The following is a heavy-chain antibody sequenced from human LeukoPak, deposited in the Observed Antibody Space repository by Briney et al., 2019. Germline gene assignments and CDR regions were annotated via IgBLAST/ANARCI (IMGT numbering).Heavy chain of an antibody. CDR1: GYTFTGYY. V-gene: IGHV7-4-1*02. CDR2: INTNTGNP. J-gene: IGHJ4*02. Sequence: GASVKVSCKASGYTFTGYYMHWVRQAPGQGLEWMGWINTNTGNPTYAQGFTGRFVFSLDTSVSTAYLQISSLKAEDTAVYYCARDWGGWNQAYWGQGTLVTVSS. D-gene: IGHD1-1*01. CDR3: ARDWGGWNQAY.